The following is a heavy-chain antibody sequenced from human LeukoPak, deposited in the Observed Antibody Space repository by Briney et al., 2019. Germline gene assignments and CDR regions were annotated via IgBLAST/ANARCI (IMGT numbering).Heavy chain of an antibody. CDR1: GFTLSDHY. CDR3: ARAPRGSYVFHFDY. D-gene: IGHD1-26*01. J-gene: IGHJ4*02. V-gene: IGHV3-72*01. CDR2: TRNKANSYTT. Sequence: GGSLRLSCAASGFTLSDHYMDWVRQAPGKGLEWVGRTRNKANSYTTEYAASVKGRFTISRDDSKNSLYLQMNSLRTEDTAVYYCARAPRGSYVFHFDYWGQGTLVTVSS.